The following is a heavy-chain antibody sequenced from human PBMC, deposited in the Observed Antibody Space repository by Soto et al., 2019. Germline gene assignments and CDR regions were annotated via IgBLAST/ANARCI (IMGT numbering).Heavy chain of an antibody. D-gene: IGHD4-17*01. J-gene: IGHJ6*03. V-gene: IGHV3-66*01. CDR1: GFTVSSNY. CDR3: ARGQGGDYMSFNYYYYMDV. CDR2: IYSGGST. Sequence: GGSLRLSCAASGFTVSSNYMSWVRQAPGKGLEWVSVIYSGGSTYYADSVKGRFTISRDNSKNTLYLQMNSLRAEDTAVYYCARGQGGDYMSFNYYYYMDVWGKGTTVTVSS.